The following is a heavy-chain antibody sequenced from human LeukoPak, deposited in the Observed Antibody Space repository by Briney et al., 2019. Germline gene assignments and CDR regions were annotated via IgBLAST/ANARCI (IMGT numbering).Heavy chain of an antibody. D-gene: IGHD1-26*01. CDR2: IYSGGST. V-gene: IGHV4-59*08. Sequence: PSETLSLTCTVSGGSINSYFWSWIRQPPGKGLGWIGYIYSGGSTIYNPSLKSRVTMSVDTSKNQFSLKLSSVTAADTAVYYCARHGREWELLLSGFDIWGQGTMVTVSS. CDR3: ARHGREWELLLSGFDI. J-gene: IGHJ3*02. CDR1: GGSINSYF.